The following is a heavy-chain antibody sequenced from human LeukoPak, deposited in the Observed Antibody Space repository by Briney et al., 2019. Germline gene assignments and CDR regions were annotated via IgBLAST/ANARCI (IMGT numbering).Heavy chain of an antibody. Sequence: GASVKVSCKASGYTFTSYGISWVRQAPGQGLGWMGWINPNSGGTNYAQKFQGRVTMTRDTSISTAYMELSRLRSDDTAVYYCARDEADYYGSGSPAHWGQGTLVTVSS. D-gene: IGHD3-10*01. J-gene: IGHJ4*02. CDR2: INPNSGGT. CDR1: GYTFTSYG. V-gene: IGHV1-2*02. CDR3: ARDEADYYGSGSPAH.